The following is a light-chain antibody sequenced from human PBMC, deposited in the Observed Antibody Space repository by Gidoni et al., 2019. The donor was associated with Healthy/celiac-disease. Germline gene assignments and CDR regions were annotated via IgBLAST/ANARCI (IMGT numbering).Light chain of an antibody. CDR3: QQRSNWPLT. J-gene: IGKJ4*01. Sequence: TLSFSTDERATLSFIASQSVSSYLAWYQQKPGQPPRLLIYDASNRATGIPARFSGSGSGTDFTLTISSLEPEDFAVYYCQQRSNWPLTFGGGTKVEIK. CDR2: DAS. CDR1: QSVSSY. V-gene: IGKV3-11*01.